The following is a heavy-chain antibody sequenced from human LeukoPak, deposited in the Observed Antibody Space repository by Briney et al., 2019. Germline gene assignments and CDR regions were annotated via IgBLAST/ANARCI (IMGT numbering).Heavy chain of an antibody. CDR2: IKQEGSEK. CDR1: GFTFSSYW. J-gene: IGHJ4*02. V-gene: IGHV3-7*03. CDR3: ARDYSSGWYDY. D-gene: IGHD6-19*01. Sequence: GGSLRLSCAASGFTFSSYWMSWVRQAPGKGLEWVANIKQEGSEKYYVDSVKGRFTISRDNAKNSLYLQMNSLRAEDTAVYYCARDYSSGWYDYWGQGTLVTVSS.